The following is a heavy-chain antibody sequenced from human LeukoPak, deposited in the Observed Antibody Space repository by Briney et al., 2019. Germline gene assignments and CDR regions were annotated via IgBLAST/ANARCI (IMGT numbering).Heavy chain of an antibody. CDR3: ARGGDSWSGYSYGMDV. Sequence: GGSLRLSCAASGFTFSGSAINWVRQATAKGLEWVAVISDAGRNEYYADSVKGRFTISRDISKNTLYLQMNSLRPEDTAVYYCARGGDSWSGYSYGMDVWGQGTTVTVSS. CDR2: ISDAGRNE. V-gene: IGHV3-30-3*01. J-gene: IGHJ6*02. CDR1: GFTFSGSA. D-gene: IGHD3-3*01.